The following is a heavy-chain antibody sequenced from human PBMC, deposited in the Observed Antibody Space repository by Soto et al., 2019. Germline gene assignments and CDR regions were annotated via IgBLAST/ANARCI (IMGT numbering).Heavy chain of an antibody. D-gene: IGHD2-15*01. CDR1: GFTFSNCG. CDR3: ARCSRNSCYSYGVDV. J-gene: IGHJ6*02. Sequence: PGGSLRLSCAASGFTFSNCGMNWVRQTPGKGLEWVSYISDSGATKHYADSVKGRFTISRDNGEDSLYLQMNSLRDEDTAVYFCARCSRNSCYSYGVDVWGQGATVTVSS. CDR2: ISDSGATK. V-gene: IGHV3-48*02.